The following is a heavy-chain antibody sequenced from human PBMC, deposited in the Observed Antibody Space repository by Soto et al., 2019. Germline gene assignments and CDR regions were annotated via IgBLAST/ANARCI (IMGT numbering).Heavy chain of an antibody. J-gene: IGHJ4*02. CDR3: ARDLGYYDSSGYFDY. CDR1: GFTFSVYT. D-gene: IGHD3-22*01. V-gene: IGHV3-48*01. Sequence: EAQLVESGGGLVQPGGSLRLSCAASGFTFSVYTMHWVRQSPGKGLEWISSITSSGTTISYADSVKGRFTISRDNAKNSLYLQMNSLRAEDTAVYYCARDLGYYDSSGYFDYWGQGTLVTVSS. CDR2: ITSSGTTI.